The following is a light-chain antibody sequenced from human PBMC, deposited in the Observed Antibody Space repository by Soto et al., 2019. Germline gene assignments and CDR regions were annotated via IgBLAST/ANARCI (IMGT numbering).Light chain of an antibody. CDR3: HQYGSSPPYT. V-gene: IGKV3-20*01. J-gene: IGKJ2*01. CDR1: QSVSNNY. Sequence: EAVLTQSPGTLSLSPGESTTLSCRAIQSVSNNYSAWYQQNPGKAPRLLICGSSDRANGITDRVNGSGSGTAFNHTISTLAPEDFAVYYWHQYGSSPPYTFGQGTKLEIK. CDR2: GSS.